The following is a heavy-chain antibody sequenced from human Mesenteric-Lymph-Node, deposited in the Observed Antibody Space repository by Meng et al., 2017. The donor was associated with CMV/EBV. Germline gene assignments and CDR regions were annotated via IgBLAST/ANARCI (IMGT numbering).Heavy chain of an antibody. V-gene: IGHV1-8*01. D-gene: IGHD2-2*01. CDR2: MDPNSGNT. CDR1: GYTFTSYD. J-gene: IGHJ4*02. CDR3: ARLYCSSTSCYFDY. Sequence: ASVKVSCKASGYTFTSYDINWVRQATGQGLEWMGWMDPNSGNTGYAQKFQGRVTMTRNTSISTAYMGLSSLRSEDTAVYYCARLYCSSTSCYFDYWGQGTLVTVSS.